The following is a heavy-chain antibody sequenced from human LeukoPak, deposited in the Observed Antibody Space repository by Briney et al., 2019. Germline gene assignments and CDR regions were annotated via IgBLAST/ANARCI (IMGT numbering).Heavy chain of an antibody. CDR1: GGSISSGGYY. J-gene: IGHJ3*02. CDR3: ASPGGAVAGREAFDI. CDR2: IYHSGST. D-gene: IGHD6-19*01. Sequence: SETLSLTCTVSGGSISSGGYYWSWIRQPPGKGLEWIGYIYHSGSTYYNPSLKSRVTISVDRSKNQFSLKLSSVTAADTAVYYCASPGGAVAGREAFDIWGQGTMVTVSS. V-gene: IGHV4-30-2*01.